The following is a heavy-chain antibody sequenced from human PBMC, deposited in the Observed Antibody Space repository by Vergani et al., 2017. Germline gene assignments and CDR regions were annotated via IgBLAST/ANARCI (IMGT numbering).Heavy chain of an antibody. D-gene: IGHD2-8*01. CDR3: TTANQVLMVYAKLSFDY. V-gene: IGHV3-15*01. CDR2: IKSKTDGGTT. Sequence: EVRLVESGGGLVKPGGSLRLSCAVSGFTFTIHHMNWVRQVPGKGVEWVGRIKSKTDGGTTDYAAPVKGRFTISRDDSKNTLYLQMNSLKTDDTAVYYGTTANQVLMVYAKLSFDYWGQGTLVTVSS. J-gene: IGHJ4*02. CDR1: GFTFTIHH.